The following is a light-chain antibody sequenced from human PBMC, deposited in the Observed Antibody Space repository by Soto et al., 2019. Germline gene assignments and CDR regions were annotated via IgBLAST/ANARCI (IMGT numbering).Light chain of an antibody. CDR1: QSVSYSY. CDR2: GAS. V-gene: IGKV3-20*01. CDR3: HQYGSSPRP. Sequence: DIMLTQSPGILSLSPGERATLSCRARQSVSYSYLAWYQHKPGQAPRLLIYGASRRATGIPDRFSGSGSGTDFTLTINRLEPEDFAVYYCHQYGSSPRPFGQGTKVDIK. J-gene: IGKJ1*01.